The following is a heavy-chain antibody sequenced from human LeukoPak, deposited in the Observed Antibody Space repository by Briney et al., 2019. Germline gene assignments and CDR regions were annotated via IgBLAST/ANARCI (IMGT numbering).Heavy chain of an antibody. CDR1: GGTFSSYA. J-gene: IGHJ5*02. D-gene: IGHD2-21*02. V-gene: IGHV1-69*13. CDR3: AQGGYCGGDCYNNWFDP. CDR2: IIPIFGTA. Sequence: SVKVSCKASGGTFSSYAISWVRQAPGQGLEWMGGIIPIFGTANYAQKFQGRVTITADESTSTAYMELSSLRSEDTAVYYCAQGGYCGGDCYNNWFDPWGQGTLVTVFS.